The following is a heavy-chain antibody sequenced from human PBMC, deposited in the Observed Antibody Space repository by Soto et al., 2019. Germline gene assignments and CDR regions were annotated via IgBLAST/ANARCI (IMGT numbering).Heavy chain of an antibody. J-gene: IGHJ3*02. CDR1: GYTFTSYA. V-gene: IGHV1-3*01. CDR2: INAGNGNT. Sequence: QVQLVQSGAEVKKPGASVKVSCKASGYTFTSYAMHWVRQAPGQRLEWMGWINAGNGNTKYSQKFQGRVTITRDTSASTAYMELSSLRSEDTAVYYCARGRGNNWSAGGDAFDIWGQGTMVTVSS. D-gene: IGHD1-1*01. CDR3: ARGRGNNWSAGGDAFDI.